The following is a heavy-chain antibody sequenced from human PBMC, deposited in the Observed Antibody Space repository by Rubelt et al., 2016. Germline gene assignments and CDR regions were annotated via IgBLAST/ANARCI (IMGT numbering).Heavy chain of an antibody. Sequence: QVQLVQSGSELKKPGASVKVSCKASGYTFTSYAMNWVRQAPGQGLEWMGRIIPILGIANYAQKFQGRVTITADKSTSTAYMELSSLRSEDTAVYYCARDGYNYHYGMDVWGQGTTVTVSS. CDR3: ARDGYNYHYGMDV. V-gene: IGHV1-69*09. J-gene: IGHJ6*02. CDR1: GYTFTSYA. CDR2: IIPILGIA. D-gene: IGHD5-24*01.